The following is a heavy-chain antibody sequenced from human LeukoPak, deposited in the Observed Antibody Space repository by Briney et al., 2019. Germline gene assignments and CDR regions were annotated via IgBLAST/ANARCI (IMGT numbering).Heavy chain of an antibody. D-gene: IGHD3-22*01. J-gene: IGHJ4*02. CDR1: GGSVSSDTHY. CDR3: VRDSYDSSGSLDF. V-gene: IGHV4-61*01. Sequence: SETLSLTCTVSGGSVSSDTHYWSWIRQPPGKGLEWIGYVYYSGTTNYNPSLKSRVTISVDTSKNQFSLKLSSVTAADTALYYCVRDSYDSSGSLDFWGQGTLVTVSS. CDR2: VYYSGTT.